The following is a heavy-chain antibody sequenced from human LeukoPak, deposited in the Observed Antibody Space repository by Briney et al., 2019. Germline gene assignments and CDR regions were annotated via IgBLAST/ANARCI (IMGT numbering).Heavy chain of an antibody. D-gene: IGHD6-19*01. V-gene: IGHV1-2*06. J-gene: IGHJ3*02. CDR3: ARDLAATDAFDI. Sequence: ASVKVSRKASGYTFTGYYMHWVRQAPGQGLEWMGRINPNSGGTNYAQRFQGRVTMTRDTSISTAYMELSRLRSDDTAVYYCARDLAATDAFDIWGQGTMVTVSS. CDR1: GYTFTGYY. CDR2: INPNSGGT.